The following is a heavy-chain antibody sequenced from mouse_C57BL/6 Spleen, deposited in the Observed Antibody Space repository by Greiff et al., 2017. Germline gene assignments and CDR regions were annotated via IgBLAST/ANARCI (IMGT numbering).Heavy chain of an antibody. D-gene: IGHD1-1*01. CDR1: GYSITSGYS. V-gene: IGHV3-6*01. CDR2: ISYDGSN. CDR3: AREENYYGSRY. Sequence: EVQLQESGPGLVKPSQSLSLTCSVTGYSITSGYSWNWIRQFPGNKLEWMGYISYDGSNNYNPSLKNRISITRDTSKNQFFLKLNSVTTEDTATYYCAREENYYGSRYWGQGTLVTVSA. J-gene: IGHJ3*01.